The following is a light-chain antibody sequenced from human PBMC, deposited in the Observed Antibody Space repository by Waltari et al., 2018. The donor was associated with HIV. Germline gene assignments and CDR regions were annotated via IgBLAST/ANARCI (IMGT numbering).Light chain of an antibody. CDR1: QSVGSY. CDR3: QHRSSWPRGT. V-gene: IGKV3-11*01. CDR2: DAS. J-gene: IGKJ2*01. Sequence: EIVLTQSPGTLSLSPGERATLSCRASQSVGSYLAWYQQKPGQAPSLLIYDASNRATGIPARFSGSGSVTDFTLTISSLEPEDFAVYYCQHRSSWPRGTFGQGTKLEIK.